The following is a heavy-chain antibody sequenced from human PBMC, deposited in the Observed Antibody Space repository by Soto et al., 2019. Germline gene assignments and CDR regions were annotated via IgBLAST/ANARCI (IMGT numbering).Heavy chain of an antibody. Sequence: SETLSLTCVVYGGSFNSNYWTWVRQPPGKGLEWIGEINHSGSTNYNPSLKSRVTISVDTSKNQFSLKLSSVTAAGTAVYYCARGAALGLVPAAYNWFDPWGQGTLVTVSS. CDR1: GGSFNSNY. J-gene: IGHJ5*02. CDR2: INHSGST. D-gene: IGHD2-2*01. CDR3: ARGAALGLVPAAYNWFDP. V-gene: IGHV4-34*01.